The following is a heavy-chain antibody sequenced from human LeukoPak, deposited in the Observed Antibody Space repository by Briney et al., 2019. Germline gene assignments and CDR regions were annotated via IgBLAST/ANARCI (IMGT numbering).Heavy chain of an antibody. CDR3: AKDATEYGDSHFDW. CDR1: GFTFNSYG. V-gene: IGHV3-33*06. J-gene: IGHJ4*02. CDR2: IWHDGSHE. D-gene: IGHD4-17*01. Sequence: GGSLRLSCSASGFTFNSYGIHWVRQAPGKGLEWVAVIWHDGSHEYYADSAKGRFTISRDNSRNTVYLQTNSLRAEDTAVYYCAKDATEYGDSHFDWWGQGTRVTVSS.